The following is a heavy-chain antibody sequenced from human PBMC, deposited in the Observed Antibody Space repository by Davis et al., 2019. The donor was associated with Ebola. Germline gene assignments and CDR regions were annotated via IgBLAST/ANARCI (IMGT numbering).Heavy chain of an antibody. Sequence: PSETLSLTCAVYGGSFSGYYWSWIRQPPGKGLEWIGEINHSGSTNYNPSLKSRVTISVDTSKNQFSLKLSSVTAADTAVYYCARENGDYLSTWLRRGVNFDYWGQGTLVTVSS. CDR1: GGSFSGYY. D-gene: IGHD4-17*01. CDR2: INHSGST. J-gene: IGHJ4*02. V-gene: IGHV4-34*01. CDR3: ARENGDYLSTWLRRGVNFDY.